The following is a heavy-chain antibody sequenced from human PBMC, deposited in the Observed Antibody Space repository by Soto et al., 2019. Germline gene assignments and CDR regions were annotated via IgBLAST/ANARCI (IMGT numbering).Heavy chain of an antibody. Sequence: QVQLVESGGGVVQPGRSLRLSCAASGFTFSSYGMHWVRQAPGKGLEWVAVIWYDGSNKYYADSVKGRFTISRDNSKNTLYLQMNSLRAEDTAVYYCARDPRGGSGSHDWGQGTLVTVSS. J-gene: IGHJ4*02. CDR1: GFTFSSYG. D-gene: IGHD6-19*01. V-gene: IGHV3-33*01. CDR3: ARDPRGGSGSHD. CDR2: IWYDGSNK.